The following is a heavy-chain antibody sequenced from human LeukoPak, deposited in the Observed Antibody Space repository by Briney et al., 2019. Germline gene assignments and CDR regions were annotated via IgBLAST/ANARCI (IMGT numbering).Heavy chain of an antibody. Sequence: ASVKVSCKASGYTFTSYGISWVRQAPGQGLEWMGWISAYSGNTSYAQNFQGRVTMTTDTSTTIAYMELRSLRSDDTAVYYCTRDPSPGSGSPVDFWGQGTLVTVSS. CDR2: ISAYSGNT. V-gene: IGHV1-18*01. D-gene: IGHD3-10*01. J-gene: IGHJ4*02. CDR1: GYTFTSYG. CDR3: TRDPSPGSGSPVDF.